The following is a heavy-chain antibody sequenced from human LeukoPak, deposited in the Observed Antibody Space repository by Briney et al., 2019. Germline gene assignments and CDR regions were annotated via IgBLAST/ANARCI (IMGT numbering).Heavy chain of an antibody. J-gene: IGHJ4*02. CDR2: ISSSGSTI. D-gene: IGHD6-19*01. Sequence: GGSLRLSCAASGFTFSDYYMSWIRQASGKGLEWVSYISSSGSTIYYADSVKGRFTISRDNAKNSLYLQMNSLRAEDTAVYYCASSPDSSGFNDYWGQGTLVTVSS. CDR3: ASSPDSSGFNDY. CDR1: GFTFSDYY. V-gene: IGHV3-11*01.